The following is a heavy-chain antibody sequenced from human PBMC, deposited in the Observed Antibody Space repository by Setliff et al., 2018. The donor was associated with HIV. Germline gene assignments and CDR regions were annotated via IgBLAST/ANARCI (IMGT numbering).Heavy chain of an antibody. V-gene: IGHV1-18*01. D-gene: IGHD2-2*01. Sequence: ASVKVSCKASGYTITSYGISWVRQAPGQGLEWRGWISAHNGNTNYAQKLQGRVTMTTDKSTSTAYMQLRSLISDDTAVYYCARRTPILVVPAALFTFDYWGQGTLVTVSS. CDR2: ISAHNGNT. J-gene: IGHJ4*02. CDR3: ARRTPILVVPAALFTFDY. CDR1: GYTITSYG.